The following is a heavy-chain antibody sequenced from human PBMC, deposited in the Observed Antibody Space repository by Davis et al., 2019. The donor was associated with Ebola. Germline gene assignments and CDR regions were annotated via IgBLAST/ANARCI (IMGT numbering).Heavy chain of an antibody. CDR2: ITADGDRT. D-gene: IGHD3-9*01. J-gene: IGHJ6*02. Sequence: PGGSLRLSCAASGFIFSNYAMSWVRQAPGKGLEWVSAITADGDRTYYADSVKGRFTVSRDNSRNTLYLRMNSLRADDTAVYYCASQPPMTVIGYSLDYYGMEVWGQGTTVTVSS. CDR3: ASQPPMTVIGYSLDYYGMEV. V-gene: IGHV3-23*01. CDR1: GFIFSNYA.